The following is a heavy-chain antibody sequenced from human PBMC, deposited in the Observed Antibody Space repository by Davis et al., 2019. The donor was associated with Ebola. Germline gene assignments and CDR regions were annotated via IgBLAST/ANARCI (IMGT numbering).Heavy chain of an antibody. CDR2: IDPSDSYT. CDR3: ARHVYSSGWKFDY. Sequence: KVSCKGSGYSFTSYWISWVRQMPGKGLEWMGRIDPSDSYTNYSPSFQGHVTISADKSISTAYLQWSSLKASDTAMYYCARHVYSSGWKFDYWGQGTLVTVSS. D-gene: IGHD6-19*01. J-gene: IGHJ4*02. CDR1: GYSFTSYW. V-gene: IGHV5-10-1*01.